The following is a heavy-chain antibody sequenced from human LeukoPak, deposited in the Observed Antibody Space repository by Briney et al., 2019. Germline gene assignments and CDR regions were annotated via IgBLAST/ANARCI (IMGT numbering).Heavy chain of an antibody. Sequence: SETLSLTCTVSGGSISSYYWSWIRQPPGKGLEWIGRIFASGSTKYNPSLESRVIMSVETSKNQFSLKLSSVTAADTAVYYCAREGSAFDIWGQGTMVTVSS. CDR3: AREGSAFDI. V-gene: IGHV4-4*07. CDR1: GGSISSYY. CDR2: IFASGST. J-gene: IGHJ3*02.